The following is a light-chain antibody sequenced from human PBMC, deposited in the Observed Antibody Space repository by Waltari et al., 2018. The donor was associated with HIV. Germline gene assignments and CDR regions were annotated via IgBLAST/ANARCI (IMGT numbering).Light chain of an antibody. V-gene: IGLV3-25*03. CDR3: QSTDSSGYLWV. Sequence: SSDLTQAPPVSVSPGQTARLTASGVALSQQYTYSSQQKAGQAPVLVMYKDSERPSEIPARFSGSSAGATVTLTINGVQAEDEADYYCQSTDSSGYLWVFGGGTKLTV. CDR1: ALSQQY. CDR2: KDS. J-gene: IGLJ3*02.